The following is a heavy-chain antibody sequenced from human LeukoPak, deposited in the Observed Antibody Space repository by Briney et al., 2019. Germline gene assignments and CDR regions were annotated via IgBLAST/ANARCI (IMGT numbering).Heavy chain of an antibody. J-gene: IGHJ4*02. CDR2: IIPIFGTA. V-gene: IGHV1-69*06. CDR3: ARDSSILRGIFDY. CDR1: GGTFSSYA. D-gene: IGHD2-21*01. Sequence: ASVKVSCKASGGTFSSYAISWVRQAPGQGLDWMGRIIPIFGTANYAQKFQGRVTITADKSTSTAYMELSSLRSEDTAVYYCARDSSILRGIFDYWGQGTLVTVSS.